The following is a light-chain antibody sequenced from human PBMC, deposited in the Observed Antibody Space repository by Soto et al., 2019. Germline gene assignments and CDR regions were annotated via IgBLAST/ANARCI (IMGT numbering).Light chain of an antibody. V-gene: IGKV1-39*01. Sequence: DIQMTQSPSSLSASLGDRVTITCRASRSISDYLNWYQQKPGKAPDLLISAASNLQSGVPSRFSGSGSGTDFSLTISSLQPVDFATYYCQQSYTTPVTFGQGTRLEIK. CDR1: RSISDY. CDR3: QQSYTTPVT. J-gene: IGKJ5*01. CDR2: AAS.